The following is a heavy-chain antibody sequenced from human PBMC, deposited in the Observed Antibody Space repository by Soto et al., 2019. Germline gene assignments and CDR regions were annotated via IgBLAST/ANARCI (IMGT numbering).Heavy chain of an antibody. Sequence: EVQLVESGGGLVQPGGSLRLSCAASGFTFSSYWMSWVRQAPGKGLEWVANIKQDGSEKYYVDSVKGRFTISRDNAKNSLYLQMNSLRAEDTAVYYCARESGESSGYDYPYGVDYYYGMDVWGQGTTVTVSS. J-gene: IGHJ6*02. CDR2: IKQDGSEK. CDR3: ARESGESSGYDYPYGVDYYYGMDV. CDR1: GFTFSSYW. V-gene: IGHV3-7*01. D-gene: IGHD5-12*01.